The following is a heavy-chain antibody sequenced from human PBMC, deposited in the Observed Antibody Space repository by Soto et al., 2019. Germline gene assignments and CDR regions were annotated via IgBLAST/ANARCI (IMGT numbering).Heavy chain of an antibody. CDR2: ISYDGSNK. J-gene: IGHJ6*02. CDR1: GFTFSSYA. V-gene: IGHV3-30-3*01. Sequence: QVQLVESGGGVVQPGRSLRLSCAASGFTFSSYAMHWVRQAPGKGLEWVAVISYDGSNKYYADSVKGRFTISRDNSKNTLYLQMNSLRAEDTAVYYCARDLHYDSWSGYKPYYYYYGMDVWGQGTTVTVSS. CDR3: ARDLHYDSWSGYKPYYYYYGMDV. D-gene: IGHD3-3*01.